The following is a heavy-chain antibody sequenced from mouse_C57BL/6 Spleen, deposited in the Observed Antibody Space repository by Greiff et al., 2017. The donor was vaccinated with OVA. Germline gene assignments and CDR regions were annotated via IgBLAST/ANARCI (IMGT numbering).Heavy chain of an antibody. CDR2: ISNGGGST. V-gene: IGHV5-12*01. CDR3: ASGEITRYAMDY. Sequence: EVKLMESGGGLVQPGGSLKLSCAASGFTFSDYYMYWVRQTPEKRLEWVAYISNGGGSTYYPDTVKGRFTISRDNAKNTLYLQMSRLKSEDTAMYYCASGEITRYAMDYWGQGTSVTVSS. CDR1: GFTFSDYY. D-gene: IGHD1-1*01. J-gene: IGHJ4*01.